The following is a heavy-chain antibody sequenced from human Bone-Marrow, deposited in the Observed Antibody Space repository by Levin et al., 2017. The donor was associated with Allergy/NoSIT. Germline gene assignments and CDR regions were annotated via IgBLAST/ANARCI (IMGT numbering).Heavy chain of an antibody. CDR3: ARDSPSGSYRFDY. D-gene: IGHD1-26*01. V-gene: IGHV3-33*01. CDR1: GFTFSSYG. J-gene: IGHJ4*02. CDR2: IWYDGSNK. Sequence: GESLKISCAASGFTFSSYGMHWVRQAPGKGLEWVAVIWYDGSNKYYADSVKGRFTISRDNSKNTLYLQMNSLRAEDTAVYYCARDSPSGSYRFDYWGQGTLVTVSS.